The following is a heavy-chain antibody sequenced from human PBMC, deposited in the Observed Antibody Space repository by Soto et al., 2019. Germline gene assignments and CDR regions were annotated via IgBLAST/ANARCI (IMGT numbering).Heavy chain of an antibody. CDR1: GYSFTSYG. D-gene: IGHD2-2*01. Sequence: XESLKSSFQTSGYSFTSYGVVWVRQMPGKGMEWMGNIYPYDSDTRYSPSFQGQVTISADTSITTAYLQWSGLRASDTAMYFCARHLVGSTRGNFDYWGQGTLVTVSS. J-gene: IGHJ4*01. CDR2: IYPYDSDT. CDR3: ARHLVGSTRGNFDY. V-gene: IGHV5-51*01.